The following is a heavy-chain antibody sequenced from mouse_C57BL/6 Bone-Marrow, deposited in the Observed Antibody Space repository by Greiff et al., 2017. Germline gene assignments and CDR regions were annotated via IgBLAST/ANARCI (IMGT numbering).Heavy chain of an antibody. V-gene: IGHV1-69*01. CDR3: AREKSYYDYDAAMDY. J-gene: IGHJ4*01. CDR2: IDPSDSYT. CDR1: GYTFTSYW. Sequence: QVQLKQPGAELVMPGASVKLSCKASGYTFTSYWMHWVKQRPGQGLEWIGEIDPSDSYTNYNQKFKGKSTLTVDKSSSTAYMQLSSLTSEDSAVYYCAREKSYYDYDAAMDYWGQGTSVTVSS. D-gene: IGHD2-4*01.